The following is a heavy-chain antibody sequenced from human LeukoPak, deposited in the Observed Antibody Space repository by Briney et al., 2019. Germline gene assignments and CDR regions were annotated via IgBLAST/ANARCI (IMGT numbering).Heavy chain of an antibody. D-gene: IGHD4-17*01. CDR1: GGTFSSYA. J-gene: IGHJ4*02. Sequence: ASVKVSCKASGGTFSSYAISWVRQAPGQGLEWVGRIIPIFGIANYAQKFQGRVTITADKSTSTAYMELSSLRSEDTAVYYCARSYGDYGSFDYWGQGTLVTVSS. V-gene: IGHV1-69*04. CDR3: ARSYGDYGSFDY. CDR2: IIPIFGIA.